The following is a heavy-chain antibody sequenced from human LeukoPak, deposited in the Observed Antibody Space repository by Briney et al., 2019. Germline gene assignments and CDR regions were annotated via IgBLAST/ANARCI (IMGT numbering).Heavy chain of an antibody. V-gene: IGHV3-30*18. J-gene: IGHJ4*02. CDR1: GFTLSSYG. CDR2: ISYDGSNK. Sequence: GGSLRLSCAASGFTLSSYGMHWVRQAPGKGLEWVAVISYDGSNKYYADSVKGRFTISRDNSKNTLYLQMNSLRAEDTAVYYCAKVGSRGDQRDYWGQGTLVTVYS. CDR3: AKVGSRGDQRDY. D-gene: IGHD2-21*02.